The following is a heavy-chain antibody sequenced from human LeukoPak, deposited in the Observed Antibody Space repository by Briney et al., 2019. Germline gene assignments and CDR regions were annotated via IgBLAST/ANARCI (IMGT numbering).Heavy chain of an antibody. CDR3: ARDSLRFTMVRGVHLWLDY. D-gene: IGHD3-10*01. Sequence: GRSLRLSCAASGFTFSSYAMHWVRQAPGKGLEWVAVISYDGSNKYYADSVKGRFTTSRDNSKNTLYLQMNSLRAEDTAVYYCARDSLRFTMVRGVHLWLDYWGQGTLVTVSS. CDR2: ISYDGSNK. CDR1: GFTFSSYA. J-gene: IGHJ4*02. V-gene: IGHV3-30-3*01.